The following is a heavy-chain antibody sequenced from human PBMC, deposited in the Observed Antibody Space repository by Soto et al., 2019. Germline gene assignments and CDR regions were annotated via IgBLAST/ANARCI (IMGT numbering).Heavy chain of an antibody. J-gene: IGHJ4*02. CDR1: GFTFNTYA. CDR2: ISGSGSST. D-gene: IGHD3-22*01. CDR3: AKEGHRSVYYYSNDY. Sequence: PGGSLRLSCAASGFTFNTYAMSWVRQAPGKGLEWVSGISGSGSSTYYADSVKGRFTISRDNSKNTLFLQMNSLRAEDTAVYYCAKEGHRSVYYYSNDYWGQGTLVTVSS. V-gene: IGHV3-23*01.